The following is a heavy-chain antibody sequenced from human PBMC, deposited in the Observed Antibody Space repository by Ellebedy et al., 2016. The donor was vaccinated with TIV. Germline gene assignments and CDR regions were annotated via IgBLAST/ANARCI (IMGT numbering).Heavy chain of an antibody. CDR2: IYYSGST. J-gene: IGHJ4*02. Sequence: MPSETLSLTCTVSGGSISSYYWSRIRKPPGKGLEWIGYIYYSGSTNYNPSLKSRVTISVETSKNQFSLKLSSVTAADTAVYYCARQYYYDSSGYSFDYWGQGTLVTVSS. CDR3: ARQYYYDSSGYSFDY. V-gene: IGHV4-59*08. CDR1: GGSISSYY. D-gene: IGHD3-22*01.